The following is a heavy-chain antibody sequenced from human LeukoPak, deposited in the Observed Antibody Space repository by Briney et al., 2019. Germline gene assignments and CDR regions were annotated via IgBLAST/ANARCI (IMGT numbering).Heavy chain of an antibody. CDR3: AKGVRLWFAFYFDY. Sequence: GGSLRLSCAASDFTLSNYAMSWFRQAPGKGREWVSYISGNGYNTYYAASVKDRFTISGDSSTNTLTLQMHRLRAEDTAVYYCAKGVRLWFAFYFDYWGQGTLVTVSS. J-gene: IGHJ4*02. V-gene: IGHV3-23*01. CDR2: ISGNGYNT. D-gene: IGHD3-10*01. CDR1: DFTLSNYA.